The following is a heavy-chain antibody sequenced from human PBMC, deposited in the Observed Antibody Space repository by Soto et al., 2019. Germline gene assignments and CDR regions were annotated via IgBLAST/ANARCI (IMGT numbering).Heavy chain of an antibody. CDR1: GFTFSSYG. D-gene: IGHD6-19*01. V-gene: IGHV3-33*01. CDR3: ARGGEQWLAATHWYFDL. J-gene: IGHJ2*01. Sequence: QVQLVESGGGVVQPGRSLRLSCAASGFTFSSYGMHWVRQAPGKGLEWVAVIWYDGSNKYYADSVKGRFTISRDNSKNTLYLQMNSLRAEDTAVYYCARGGEQWLAATHWYFDLWGRGTLVTVSS. CDR2: IWYDGSNK.